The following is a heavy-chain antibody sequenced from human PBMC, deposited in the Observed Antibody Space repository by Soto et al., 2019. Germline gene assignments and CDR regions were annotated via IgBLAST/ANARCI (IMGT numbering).Heavy chain of an antibody. CDR3: ARGHLTGNYYYYYYMDV. Sequence: SVKVSCKASGGTFSSYTISWVRQAPGQGLEWMGRIIPILGIANYAQKFQGRVTITADKSTSTAYMELSSLRSEDTAVYYCARGHLTGNYYYYYYMDVWGKGTTVTVSS. CDR1: GGTFSSYT. CDR2: IIPILGIA. J-gene: IGHJ6*03. D-gene: IGHD7-27*01. V-gene: IGHV1-69*02.